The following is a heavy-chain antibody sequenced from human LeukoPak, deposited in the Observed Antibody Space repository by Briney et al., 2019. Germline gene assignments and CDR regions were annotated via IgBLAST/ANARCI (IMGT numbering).Heavy chain of an antibody. V-gene: IGHV4-38-2*01. J-gene: IGHJ4*02. Sequence: SETLSLTCAVPGYSISSGYYWGWIRQPPGKGLEWIGSIYHSGSTYYNPSLKSRVTISVDTSKNQFSLKLSSGTAADTAVYYCARLRENGDYGIDYWGQGTLVTVSS. CDR1: GYSISSGYY. CDR2: IYHSGST. CDR3: ARLRENGDYGIDY. D-gene: IGHD4-17*01.